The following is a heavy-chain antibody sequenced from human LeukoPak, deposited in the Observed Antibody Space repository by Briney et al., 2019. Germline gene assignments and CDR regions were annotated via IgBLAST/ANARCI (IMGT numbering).Heavy chain of an antibody. CDR2: IYISGST. D-gene: IGHD5-12*01. J-gene: IGHJ4*02. CDR1: GGSISRYY. Sequence: SETLSLTCTVSGGSISRYYWSWIRQPAGKGLEWIGRIYISGSTNYNPSLKSRVTMSVDTSKNQFSLKLRSVTAADTAVYYCAREGTSGYDLDYWGQGTLVTVSS. CDR3: AREGTSGYDLDY. V-gene: IGHV4-4*07.